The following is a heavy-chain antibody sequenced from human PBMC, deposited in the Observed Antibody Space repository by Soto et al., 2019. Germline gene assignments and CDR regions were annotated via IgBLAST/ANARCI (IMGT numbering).Heavy chain of an antibody. Sequence: GESLKISCKGSGYSFTSYWIDWVRQMPGKGLEWMGRIDPSDSYTNYSPSFQGQVTISADKSISTAYLQWSSLKASDTAMYYCARGLVITFGGVTHYYYGMDVWGQGTTVTVSS. V-gene: IGHV5-10-1*04. CDR1: GYSFTSYW. CDR3: ARGLVITFGGVTHYYYGMDV. D-gene: IGHD3-16*01. CDR2: IDPSDSYT. J-gene: IGHJ6*02.